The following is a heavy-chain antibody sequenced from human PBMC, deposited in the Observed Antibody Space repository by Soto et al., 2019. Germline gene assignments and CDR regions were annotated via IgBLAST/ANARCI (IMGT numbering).Heavy chain of an antibody. CDR2: IYYSGST. Sequence: SETLSLTCTVSGGSISSSSYYWGWIRQPPGKGLEWIGSIYYSGSTYYDPSLKSRVTISVDTSKNQFSLKLSSVTAADTAMYYCARRGGYYDSSGYPDYWGQGTLVTVSS. V-gene: IGHV4-39*01. CDR1: GGSISSSSYY. D-gene: IGHD3-22*01. J-gene: IGHJ4*02. CDR3: ARRGGYYDSSGYPDY.